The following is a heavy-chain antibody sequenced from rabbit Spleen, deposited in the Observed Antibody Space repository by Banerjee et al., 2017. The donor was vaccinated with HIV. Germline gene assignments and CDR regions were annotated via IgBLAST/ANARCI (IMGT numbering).Heavy chain of an antibody. CDR2: IYTGNGKT. Sequence: QEQLEESGGDLVKPEGSLTLTCTASGIDFSSYYYMCWVRQAPGKGLEWIGCIYTGNGKTYYASWVNGRFTISKASSTTVTLQMTSLTAADTATYFCARDSGSYDYIDVYFNLWGPGTLVTVS. CDR1: GIDFSSYYY. CDR3: ARDSGSYDYIDVYFNL. V-gene: IGHV1S45*01. D-gene: IGHD6-1*01. J-gene: IGHJ4*01.